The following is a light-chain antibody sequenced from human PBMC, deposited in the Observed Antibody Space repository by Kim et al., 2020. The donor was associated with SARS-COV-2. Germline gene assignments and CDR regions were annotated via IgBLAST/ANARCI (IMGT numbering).Light chain of an antibody. J-gene: IGKJ2*01. CDR1: QNIYNW. CDR2: DAS. Sequence: DVQMTQSPSNLSASVGDRVTITCRARQNIYNWLAWYQQKSQRAPRLLIYDASNLESGVPSRFSGSGSGTEFTLTISSLQPDDAATYYCQQDNSYFGKGTKLEI. V-gene: IGKV1-5*01. CDR3: QQDNSY.